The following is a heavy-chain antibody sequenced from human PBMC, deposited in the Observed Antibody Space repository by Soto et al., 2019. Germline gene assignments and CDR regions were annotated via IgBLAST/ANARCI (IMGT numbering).Heavy chain of an antibody. CDR2: ITSSSTI. J-gene: IGHJ6*02. V-gene: IGHV3-11*01. D-gene: IGHD3-10*01. CDR1: GFTFSDYF. CDR3: TTEVLWFGELLRGAYYYGMDV. Sequence: GGSLRLSCVASGFTFSDYFMSWIRQAPGKGLEWVSYITSSSTIYYADSVKGRFTISRDNAKNSLFLQMNSLRAEDTAVYYCTTEVLWFGELLRGAYYYGMDVWGQGTTVTVSS.